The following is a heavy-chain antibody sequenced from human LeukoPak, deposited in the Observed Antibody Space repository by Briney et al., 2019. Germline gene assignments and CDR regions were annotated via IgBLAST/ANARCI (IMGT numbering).Heavy chain of an antibody. CDR2: IYYSGST. D-gene: IGHD1-26*01. Sequence: PSETLSLTCTVSGGSISSYYWSWIRRPPGKGLEWIGYIYYSGSTNYNPSLKSRVTISVDTSKSQFSLKLSSVTAADTAVYYCARPIVGATSSGGLFYYGMDVWGQGTTVTVSS. CDR3: ARPIVGATSSGGLFYYGMDV. J-gene: IGHJ6*02. V-gene: IGHV4-59*08. CDR1: GGSISSYY.